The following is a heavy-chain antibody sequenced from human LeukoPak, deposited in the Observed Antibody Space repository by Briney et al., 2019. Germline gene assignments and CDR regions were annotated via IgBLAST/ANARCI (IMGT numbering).Heavy chain of an antibody. J-gene: IGHJ5*02. CDR3: ARDLPTPYCSRTSCYERYWFDP. V-gene: IGHV1-18*01. CDR1: GYTFTSYG. D-gene: IGHD2-2*01. CDR2: ISAYNGNT. Sequence: ASVKVSCKASGYTFTSYGISWVRQAPGQGLEWMGWISAYNGNTNYAQKLQGRVTMTTDTSTSTAYMELRSLRSDDTAVYYCARDLPTPYCSRTSCYERYWFDPWGQGTLVTVTS.